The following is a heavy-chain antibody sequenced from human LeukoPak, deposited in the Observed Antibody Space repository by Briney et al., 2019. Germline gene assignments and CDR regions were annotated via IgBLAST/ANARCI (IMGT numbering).Heavy chain of an antibody. Sequence: SCKVSGYTLTELAMNWVRQAPGKGLEWVSYISSSSSTIYYADSVKGRFTISRDNAKNSLYLQMNSLRDEDTAVYYCARDTLWFGTKGWFDPWGQGTLVTVSS. CDR3: ARDTLWFGTKGWFDP. J-gene: IGHJ5*02. V-gene: IGHV3-48*02. CDR1: GYTLTELA. CDR2: ISSSSSTI. D-gene: IGHD3-10*01.